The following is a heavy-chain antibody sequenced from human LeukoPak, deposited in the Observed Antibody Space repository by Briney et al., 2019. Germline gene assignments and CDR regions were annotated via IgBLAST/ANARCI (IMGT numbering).Heavy chain of an antibody. V-gene: IGHV3-74*01. CDR2: LPPDELGI. J-gene: IGHJ4*02. CDR1: GFTFANYW. D-gene: IGHD6-6*01. Sequence: GGSLRLSCAASGFTFANYWMHWVRQAPGMGLVWVSRLPPDELGIIYADSVKGRFTVSRDNAKNTVYLQMNNLRVDDTAMYYCVGTIASRGSEYWGQGALVTVSS. CDR3: VGTIASRGSEY.